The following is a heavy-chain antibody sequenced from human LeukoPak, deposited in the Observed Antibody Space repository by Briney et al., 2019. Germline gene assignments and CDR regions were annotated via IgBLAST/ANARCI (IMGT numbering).Heavy chain of an antibody. CDR2: IEQDGSEK. CDR3: ARDYYDSSGYYRYDY. Sequence: GGSLRLSCAASGFTFSSYWMSWVRQAPGKGLEWVAKIEQDGSEKYYVDSVKGRFTISRDNAKNSLYLQMNSLRAEDTAVYYCARDYYDSSGYYRYDYWGQGTLVTVSS. V-gene: IGHV3-7*01. CDR1: GFTFSSYW. J-gene: IGHJ4*02. D-gene: IGHD3-22*01.